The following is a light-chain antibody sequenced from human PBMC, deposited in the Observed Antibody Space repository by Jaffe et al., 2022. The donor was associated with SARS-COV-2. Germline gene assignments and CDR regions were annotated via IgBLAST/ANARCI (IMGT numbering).Light chain of an antibody. CDR2: GGS. CDR1: QSVDSMY. J-gene: IGKJ1*01. CDR3: QQYGSSQT. Sequence: EIVLTQSPGTLSLSPGERATLSCRASQSVDSMYLVWYQQKPGQAPRLLIHGGSSRAIGTPDRFSGSGSGTDFTLTITRLEPEDFAVYYCQQYGSSQTFGQGTKVEI. V-gene: IGKV3-20*01.